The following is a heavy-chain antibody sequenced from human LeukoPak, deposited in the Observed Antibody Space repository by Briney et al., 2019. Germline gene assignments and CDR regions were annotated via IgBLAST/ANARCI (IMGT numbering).Heavy chain of an antibody. CDR3: ARGGGVRGYYYYYMDV. D-gene: IGHD2-8*02. V-gene: IGHV4-59*08. CDR2: IYYSGST. CDR1: GGSISSYY. Sequence: SETLSLTCTVSGGSISSYYWSWIRQPPGRGLEWIGYIYYSGSTNYNPSLKSRVTISADTSKNQFSLKLTSVTAADTAVYYCARGGGVRGYYYYYMDVWGKGTTVTVSS. J-gene: IGHJ6*03.